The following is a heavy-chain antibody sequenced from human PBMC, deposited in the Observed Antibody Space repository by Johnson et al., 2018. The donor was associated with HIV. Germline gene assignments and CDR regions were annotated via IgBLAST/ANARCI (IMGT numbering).Heavy chain of an antibody. CDR3: ARVRAAAVSDAFDI. CDR2: INWTGGST. D-gene: IGHD6-13*01. J-gene: IGHJ3*02. Sequence: VQVVESGGGVVRPGGSLRLSCAASGFNFDDYGMTWVRQAPGKGLEWVAGINWTGGSTGYAASVKGRFTISRDNAKNSLYLQMNSPRADDTALYYCARVRAAAVSDAFDIWGQGTMVTVSS. V-gene: IGHV3-20*04. CDR1: GFNFDDYG.